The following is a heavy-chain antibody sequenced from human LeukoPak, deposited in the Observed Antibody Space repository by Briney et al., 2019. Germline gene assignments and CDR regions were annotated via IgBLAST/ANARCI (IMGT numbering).Heavy chain of an antibody. D-gene: IGHD2-2*01. Sequence: ASVKVSCKASGGTFISYAISWVRQAPGQGLEWMGGIIPIFGTANYAQKFQGRVTITADESMSTAYMELSSLRSEDTAVYYCARILYVVLGPADTVGYYYYGMDVWGQGTTVTVSS. CDR3: ARILYVVLGPADTVGYYYYGMDV. CDR2: IIPIFGTA. J-gene: IGHJ6*02. CDR1: GGTFISYA. V-gene: IGHV1-69*01.